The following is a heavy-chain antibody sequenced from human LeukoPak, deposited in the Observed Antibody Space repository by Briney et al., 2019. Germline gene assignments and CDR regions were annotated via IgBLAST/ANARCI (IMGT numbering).Heavy chain of an antibody. Sequence: ASVKVSCKVSGYTLTELSMHWVRQAPGKGLEWMGGFDPEDGETIYAQKFQGRVTMTEDTSTDTAYMELSSLRSEDTAVYYCATLRRGYYTVNNWFDPWGQGTLVTVSS. J-gene: IGHJ5*02. D-gene: IGHD3-3*01. CDR3: ATLRRGYYTVNNWFDP. CDR2: FDPEDGET. CDR1: GYTLTELS. V-gene: IGHV1-24*01.